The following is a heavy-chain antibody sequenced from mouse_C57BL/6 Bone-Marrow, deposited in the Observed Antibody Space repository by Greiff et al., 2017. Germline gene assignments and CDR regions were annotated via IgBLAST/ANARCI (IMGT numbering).Heavy chain of an antibody. CDR2: IDPSASYT. V-gene: IGHV1-69*01. J-gene: IGHJ3*01. D-gene: IGHD1-1*01. CDR3: AREGDNYGSSPFAY. CDR1: GYTFTSYW. Sequence: VQLQQPGAELVMPGASVKLSCKASGYTFTSYWMHWVKQRPGQGLEWIGEIDPSASYTNYNQKFKGKSTLTVDKSSSTAYMQLSSLTSEDSAVYYCAREGDNYGSSPFAYWGQGTLVTVSA.